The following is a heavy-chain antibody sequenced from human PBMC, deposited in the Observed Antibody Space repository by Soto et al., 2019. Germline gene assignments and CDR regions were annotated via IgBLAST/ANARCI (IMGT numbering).Heavy chain of an antibody. J-gene: IGHJ4*02. V-gene: IGHV4-59*01. CDR2: ISYSGST. Sequence: SETLSLTCTVSGASISSYYWNWIRQPPGKGLEWIGYISYSGSTNYSPSLKSRVTISVDTSKNQFSLKLSSVTAADTAVYYCARLAPAAGRYFFDSWSQGTLVTVSS. CDR3: ARLAPAAGRYFFDS. D-gene: IGHD6-13*01. CDR1: GASISSYY.